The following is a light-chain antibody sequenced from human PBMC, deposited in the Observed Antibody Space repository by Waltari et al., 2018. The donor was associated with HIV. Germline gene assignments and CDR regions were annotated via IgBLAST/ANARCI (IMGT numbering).Light chain of an antibody. Sequence: QSALTQPASVSGSPGQSITISCTGTSSDVGGYNYGSWYQQHPGKAPKLMIYEVSNRPSGVSNRFSGSKSGNTASLTISGLQAEDEADYYCSSYTSSSTYVVFGGGTKLTVL. CDR1: SSDVGGYNY. CDR3: SSYTSSSTYVV. CDR2: EVS. V-gene: IGLV2-14*01. J-gene: IGLJ2*01.